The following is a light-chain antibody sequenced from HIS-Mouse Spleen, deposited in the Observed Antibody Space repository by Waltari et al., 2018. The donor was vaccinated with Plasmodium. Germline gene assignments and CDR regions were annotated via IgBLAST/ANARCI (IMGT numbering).Light chain of an antibody. J-gene: IGLJ1*01. V-gene: IGLV2-11*01. Sequence: QSALTQPRSVSGSPGQSVTIPCTGTSSDVGGYNYVSWYQQPPGTAPKLMIYDVSKRPSGVPDRFSGSKSGNTASLTISGLQAEDEADYYCCSYAGSYTYVFGTGTKVTVL. CDR1: SSDVGGYNY. CDR2: DVS. CDR3: CSYAGSYTYV.